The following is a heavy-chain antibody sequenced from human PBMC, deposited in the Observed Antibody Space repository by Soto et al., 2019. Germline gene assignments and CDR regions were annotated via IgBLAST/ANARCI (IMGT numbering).Heavy chain of an antibody. CDR2: FDPEDGET. CDR3: ATYIFQMIVVAPVAVDI. J-gene: IGHJ3*02. Sequence: ASVKFSCKFSGYTLTELSMHWVRQAPGKGLEWMGGFDPEDGETIYAQKFQGRVTMTEDTSTDTAYMELSSLRSEDTAVYYCATYIFQMIVVAPVAVDIWGQGKMVTVSS. D-gene: IGHD3-22*01. V-gene: IGHV1-24*01. CDR1: GYTLTELS.